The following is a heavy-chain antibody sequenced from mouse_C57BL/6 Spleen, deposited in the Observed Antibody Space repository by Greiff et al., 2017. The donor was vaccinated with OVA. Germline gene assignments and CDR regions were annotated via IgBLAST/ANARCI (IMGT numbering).Heavy chain of an antibody. V-gene: IGHV1-80*01. CDR2: IYPGDGDT. Sequence: VQLQQSGAELVKPGASVKISCKASGYAFSSYWMNWVKQRPGKGLEWIGQIYPGDGDTNYNGKFKGKATLTADTSSRTAYMQLSSLTSEDSAVYFCERDYGSCDYDAMDYWGQGTSVTVSS. CDR1: GYAFSSYW. CDR3: ERDYGSCDYDAMDY. J-gene: IGHJ4*01. D-gene: IGHD1-1*01.